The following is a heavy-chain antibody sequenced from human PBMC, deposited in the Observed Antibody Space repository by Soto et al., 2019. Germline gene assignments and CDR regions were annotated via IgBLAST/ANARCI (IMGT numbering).Heavy chain of an antibody. D-gene: IGHD3-9*01. V-gene: IGHV4-59*08. Sequence: SETLSLTCTVSCGSISSYYWSWIRQPPGKGLEWIGYIYYSGSTNYNPSLKSRVTISVDTSKNQFSLKLSSVTAADTAVYYCASHIRYFDWGNFDYWGQGTLVTVSS. CDR2: IYYSGST. CDR3: ASHIRYFDWGNFDY. CDR1: CGSISSYY. J-gene: IGHJ4*02.